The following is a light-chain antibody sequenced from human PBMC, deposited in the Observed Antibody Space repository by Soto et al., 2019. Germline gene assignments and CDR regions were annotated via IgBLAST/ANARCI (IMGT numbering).Light chain of an antibody. J-gene: IGKJ1*01. CDR3: QRYYHWPRT. CDR1: ESVSRN. Sequence: EIVVAQYTVAQRRAGGESSSPSWQASESVSRNLAWYQQKPGQTPRLLIYGASTRATGVPARFSGSRSGTDSILTITSLQSEDFPVYYCQRYYHWPRTLRQGTKVDIK. CDR2: GAS. V-gene: IGKV3-15*01.